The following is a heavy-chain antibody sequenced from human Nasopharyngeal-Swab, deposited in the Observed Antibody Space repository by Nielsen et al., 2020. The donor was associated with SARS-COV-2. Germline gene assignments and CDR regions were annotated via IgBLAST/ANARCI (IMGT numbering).Heavy chain of an antibody. CDR1: GYSISSGYY. D-gene: IGHD3-10*01. CDR2: IYHSGST. J-gene: IGHJ4*02. Sequence: SETLSLTCTVSGYSISSGYYWGWIRQPPGKGLEWIGSIYHSGSTYYNPSLKSRVTISVDTSKNQFSLKLSSVTAADTAVYYCARRRITMVRGAIDFDYWGQGTLVTVSS. V-gene: IGHV4-38-2*02. CDR3: ARRRITMVRGAIDFDY.